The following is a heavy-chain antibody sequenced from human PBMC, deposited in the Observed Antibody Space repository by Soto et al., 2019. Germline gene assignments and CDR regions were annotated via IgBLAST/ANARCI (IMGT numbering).Heavy chain of an antibody. J-gene: IGHJ5*02. CDR2: ILYSVIT. Sequence: PSETLSLTCTVSGGSISNSSYYWGWIRQPPGKGLVWFVIILYSVITYYNPSLMSRVIISVDTSKYHFFLKLSSVTASDTAVYYCARLIAAAGANWFDPWGQGTLVTVSS. V-gene: IGHV4-39*07. CDR1: GGSISNSSYY. D-gene: IGHD6-13*01. CDR3: ARLIAAAGANWFDP.